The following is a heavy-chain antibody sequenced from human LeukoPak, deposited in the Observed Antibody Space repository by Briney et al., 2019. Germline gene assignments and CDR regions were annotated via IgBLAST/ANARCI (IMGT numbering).Heavy chain of an antibody. Sequence: GGSLRLSCAVSGFSFSDYYMSWIRQAPGKGLEWVSYISSSSSYTSYADSVKGRFTISRDNAKNSLYLQMNSLRAEDTAVYYCARDGKAAAVDAFDIWGQGTMVTVSS. J-gene: IGHJ3*02. V-gene: IGHV3-11*06. CDR1: GFSFSDYY. D-gene: IGHD6-13*01. CDR3: ARDGKAAAVDAFDI. CDR2: ISSSSSYT.